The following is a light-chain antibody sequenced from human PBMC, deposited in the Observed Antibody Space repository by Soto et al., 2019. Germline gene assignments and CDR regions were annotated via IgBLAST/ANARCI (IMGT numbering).Light chain of an antibody. V-gene: IGKV3-20*01. CDR2: DSF. J-gene: IGKJ1*01. Sequence: ENVLTQFPGTLSLSPGQRATLFCRASQSVNSVYIAWYQQKPGQPPRLLIFDSFKRATGVPDRFSGSGSGTEFSLTISRLQPDDFALYYCQQFETSPWTFGQGTRIEIK. CDR1: QSVNSVY. CDR3: QQFETSPWT.